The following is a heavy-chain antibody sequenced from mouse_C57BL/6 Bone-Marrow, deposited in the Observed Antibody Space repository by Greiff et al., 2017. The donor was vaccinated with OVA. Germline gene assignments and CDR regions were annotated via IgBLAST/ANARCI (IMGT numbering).Heavy chain of an antibody. CDR2: ISYSGST. CDR3: ARPEDYDAGAWFAY. J-gene: IGHJ3*01. CDR1: GYSITSGYD. V-gene: IGHV3-1*01. D-gene: IGHD2-4*01. Sequence: EVQLVESGPGMVKPSQSLSLTCTVTGYSITSGYDWHLIRNFPGNNLEWMGYISYSGSTNYNPSLKSRISIPHDTSKNHFFLTLNCVTTEDAATYYCARPEDYDAGAWFAYWGQGTLVTVSA.